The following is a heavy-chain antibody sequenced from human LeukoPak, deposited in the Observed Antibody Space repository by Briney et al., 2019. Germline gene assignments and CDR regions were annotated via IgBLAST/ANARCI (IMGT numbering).Heavy chain of an antibody. D-gene: IGHD3-10*01. CDR2: ISGSAGST. V-gene: IGHV3-23*01. J-gene: IGHJ4*02. CDR3: AKDPFAGSIKYFDD. CDR1: GFTFSSYA. Sequence: GGSLRLSCAASGFTFSSYAMNWVRQAPGKGLEWVSGISGSAGSTFYADSVMGRFTISRDNSKDTLYLQMNSLRADDTAVYYCAKDPFAGSIKYFDDWGQGTLVTVSS.